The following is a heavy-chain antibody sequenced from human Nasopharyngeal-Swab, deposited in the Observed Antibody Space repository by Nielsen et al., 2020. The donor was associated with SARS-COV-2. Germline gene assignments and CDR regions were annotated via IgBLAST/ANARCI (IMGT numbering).Heavy chain of an antibody. Sequence: SQTLSLTCAISGDSVSSNSAAWNWIRQSPSRGLEWLGRTYYRSKWYNDYAVSVKSRITINPDTSMNQFSLQLNSVTPEDTAVYYCAKAGYYYDSSGYCIDYWGQGTLVTVSS. CDR3: AKAGYYYDSSGYCIDY. J-gene: IGHJ4*02. D-gene: IGHD3-22*01. CDR2: TYYRSKWYN. V-gene: IGHV6-1*01. CDR1: GDSVSSNSAA.